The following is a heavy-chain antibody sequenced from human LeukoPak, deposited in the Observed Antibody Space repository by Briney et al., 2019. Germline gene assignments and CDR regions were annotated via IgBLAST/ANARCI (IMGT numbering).Heavy chain of an antibody. CDR1: GFTFSDYY. J-gene: IGHJ5*02. Sequence: GGSLRLSCAASGFTFSDYYMSWIRQAPGKGLEWVSYISSSGSTIYYADSVKGRFTISRDNAKNSLYLQMNSLRSEDTAFYYCATDHSMANTAWWFDPWGQGTLVTVSS. D-gene: IGHD5-24*01. V-gene: IGHV3-11*01. CDR2: ISSSGSTI. CDR3: ATDHSMANTAWWFDP.